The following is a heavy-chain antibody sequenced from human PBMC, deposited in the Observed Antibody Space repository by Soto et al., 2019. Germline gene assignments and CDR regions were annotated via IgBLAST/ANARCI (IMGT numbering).Heavy chain of an antibody. V-gene: IGHV4-31*03. Sequence: TLSLTGTVSGGSISSGGYYWSWIRQHPGKGREGIGYIYYSGSTYYNPSLKSRVTISVDTSKNQFSLKLSSVTAADTAVYYCARGAYCSGGSCSAFDIWGQGTMVTVSS. CDR3: ARGAYCSGGSCSAFDI. D-gene: IGHD2-15*01. CDR1: GGSISSGGYY. J-gene: IGHJ3*02. CDR2: IYYSGST.